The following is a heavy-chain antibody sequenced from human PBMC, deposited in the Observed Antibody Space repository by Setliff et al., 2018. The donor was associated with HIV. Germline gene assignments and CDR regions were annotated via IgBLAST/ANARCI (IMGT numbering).Heavy chain of an antibody. CDR2: IYTSGST. CDR1: GGSISSGSYY. CDR3: ARSPRLRGGHNWFDP. Sequence: PSETLSLTCTVSGGSISSGSYYWSWIRQPAGKGLEWIGHIYTSGSTNYNPSLKSRVTISEDTSKHQFSLELTSVTAADTAVYYCARSPRLRGGHNWFDPWGQGTLVTVSS. V-gene: IGHV4-61*09. D-gene: IGHD4-17*01. J-gene: IGHJ5*02.